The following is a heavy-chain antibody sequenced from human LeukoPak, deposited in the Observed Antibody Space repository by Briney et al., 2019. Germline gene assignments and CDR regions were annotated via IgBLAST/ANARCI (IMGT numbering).Heavy chain of an antibody. J-gene: IGHJ4*02. CDR3: ASGGYCSSTSCSPDY. D-gene: IGHD2-2*01. V-gene: IGHV3-30*01. CDR2: ISYDGSNK. CDR1: GFTFSSYA. Sequence: PGRSLRLSCAASGFTFSSYAMHWVRQAPGKGLEWVAVISYDGSNKYYADSVKGRFTISRDNSKNTLYLQMNSLRAEDTAVYSCASGGYCSSTSCSPDYWGQGTLVTVSS.